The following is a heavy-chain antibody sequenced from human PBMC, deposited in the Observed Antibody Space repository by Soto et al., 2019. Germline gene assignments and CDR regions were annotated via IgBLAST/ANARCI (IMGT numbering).Heavy chain of an antibody. CDR3: ARGPPGNKVDY. V-gene: IGHV4-30-4*01. CDR2: IYDGGST. D-gene: IGHD1-1*01. Sequence: QVQLQESGPGLVKPSQTLSLTCTVSGDSISNVNYCWSWIRQPPDKGLEWIGHIYDGGSTYNNPSPPSEVTNSVETPKTQSSLQRRSVGAADTAVYYCARGPPGNKVDYWGREPWSPSPQ. J-gene: IGHJ4*02. CDR1: GDSISNVNYC.